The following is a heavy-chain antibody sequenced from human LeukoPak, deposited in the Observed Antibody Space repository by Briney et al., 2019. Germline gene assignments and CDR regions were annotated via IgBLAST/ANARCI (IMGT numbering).Heavy chain of an antibody. Sequence: PSETLSLTCAVSGGSISSSNWWSWVRQPPGKGLEWIGEIYHSGSTNYNPSLKSRVTISVDTSKNQFSLKLSSVTAADTAVYYCARHYYYDSKSFDYWGQGTLVTVSS. V-gene: IGHV4-4*02. J-gene: IGHJ4*02. CDR2: IYHSGST. CDR1: GGSISSSNW. CDR3: ARHYYYDSKSFDY. D-gene: IGHD3-22*01.